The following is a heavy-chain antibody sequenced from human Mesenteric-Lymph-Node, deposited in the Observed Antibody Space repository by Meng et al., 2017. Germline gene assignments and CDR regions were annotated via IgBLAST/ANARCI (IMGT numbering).Heavy chain of an antibody. CDR1: GGSIRRSDG. CDR3: ASSDYYRSDY. Sequence: VQLQGSAPGLVKPSATLSLTCAVSGGSIRRSDGWSWVRQPPGKGLEWIGETSHSGSTNYSPSLKSRVTISRDKSKNQLSLKLNSVTAADTAVYYCASSDYYRSDYWGQGTLVTVSS. D-gene: IGHD3-22*01. V-gene: IGHV4-4*02. CDR2: TSHSGST. J-gene: IGHJ4*02.